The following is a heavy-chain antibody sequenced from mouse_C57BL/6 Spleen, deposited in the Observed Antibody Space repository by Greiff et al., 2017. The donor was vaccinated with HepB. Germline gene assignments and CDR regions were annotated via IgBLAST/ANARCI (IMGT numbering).Heavy chain of an antibody. CDR1: GYAFSSSW. CDR3: ARATTVVGPFDY. J-gene: IGHJ2*01. V-gene: IGHV1-82*01. CDR2: IYPGDGDT. Sequence: VKLVESGPELVKPGASVKISCKASGYAFSSSWMNWVKQRPGKGLEWIGRIYPGDGDTNYNGKFKGKATLTADKSSSTAYMQLSSLTSEDSAVYFCARATTVVGPFDYWGQGTTLTVSS. D-gene: IGHD1-1*01.